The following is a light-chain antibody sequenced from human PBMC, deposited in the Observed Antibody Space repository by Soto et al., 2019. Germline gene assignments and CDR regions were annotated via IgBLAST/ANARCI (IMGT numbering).Light chain of an antibody. V-gene: IGLV2-14*01. Sequence: QSALTQPASVSGSPGQSITISCAGTSSDIGGYNYVSWYQQHPGKAPKVMIYEVSNRPSGVSNRFSGSKSGNTASLTISGLQAEDEADYYCSSYKSRSTLYVLGSGTKV. CDR2: EVS. CDR1: SSDIGGYNY. CDR3: SSYKSRSTLYV. J-gene: IGLJ1*01.